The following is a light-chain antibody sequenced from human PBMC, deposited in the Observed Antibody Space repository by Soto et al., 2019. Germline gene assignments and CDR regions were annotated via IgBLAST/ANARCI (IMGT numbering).Light chain of an antibody. J-gene: IGKJ3*01. CDR1: QAIRDY. V-gene: IGKV1-27*01. CDR2: AAS. CDR3: QKYGGAPYT. Sequence: DIQMTQSPSSLSPSVGDRVTILCRRGQAIRDYLAWYQQRPGKVPSLLIYAASTLQSGVPSRFSGSGFGTDFTLTISSLQSEDVATYYCQKYGGAPYTFGPGTKVDLK.